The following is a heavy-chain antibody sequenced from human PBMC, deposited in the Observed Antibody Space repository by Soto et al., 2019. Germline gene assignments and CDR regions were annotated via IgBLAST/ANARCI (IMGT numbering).Heavy chain of an antibody. Sequence: EVQLVESGGGLVQPGRSLRLSCAASGFSFDDYAMHWVRQAPGKGLEWVSGISWNSGSRGYADSVKGRFTVSRDNAKNSLYILLNSLRDKYTALYYCAKDRSYDFWSGYFDYWGQRVLVTVSS. CDR3: AKDRSYDFWSGYFDY. V-gene: IGHV3-9*01. D-gene: IGHD3-3*01. J-gene: IGHJ4*02. CDR2: ISWNSGSR. CDR1: GFSFDDYA.